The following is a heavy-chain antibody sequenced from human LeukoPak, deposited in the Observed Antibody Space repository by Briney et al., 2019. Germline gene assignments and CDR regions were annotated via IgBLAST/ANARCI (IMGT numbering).Heavy chain of an antibody. V-gene: IGHV4-59*01. D-gene: IGHD3-10*01. CDR1: GGSISSYY. Sequence: SETLSLTCTVSGGSISSYYWSWIRQPPGKGLEWIGYIYYSGSTNYNPSLKSRVTISVDTSKNQFSLKLSSVTAADTAVYYCARDRDGSGKGFDPWGQGTLVTVSS. CDR2: IYYSGST. J-gene: IGHJ5*02. CDR3: ARDRDGSGKGFDP.